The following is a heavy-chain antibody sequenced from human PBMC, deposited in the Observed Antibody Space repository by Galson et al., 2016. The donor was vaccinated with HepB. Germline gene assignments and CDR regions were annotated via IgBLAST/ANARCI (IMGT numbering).Heavy chain of an antibody. Sequence: FLRLPCAASGFIFSDYHINWIRPAPGKGLEWISYISSSSNTIHYADSVKGRFTVSRDYAKNSLYLQMNSLRAEDTAVYYCARDSSSGYVIDAFDIWGQGTMVTVSS. J-gene: IGHJ3*02. CDR1: GFIFSDYH. V-gene: IGHV3-11*04. CDR3: ARDSSSGYVIDAFDI. D-gene: IGHD5-12*01. CDR2: ISSSSNTI.